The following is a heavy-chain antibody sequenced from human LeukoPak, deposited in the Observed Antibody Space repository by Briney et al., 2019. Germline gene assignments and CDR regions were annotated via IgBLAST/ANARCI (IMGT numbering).Heavy chain of an antibody. V-gene: IGHV3-9*01. D-gene: IGHD1-1*01. J-gene: IGHJ4*02. CDR2: ISWNSGSI. CDR1: GVTFDDYA. Sequence: GGSLRLSCAASGVTFDDYAMHWVRQAPGKGLEWVSGISWNSGSIGYADSVTGRFTLSRDNAKNSPYLQMNSLRAEDPALQYCAKDIALQLESAFDYWGQGTLVTVSS. CDR3: AKDIALQLESAFDY.